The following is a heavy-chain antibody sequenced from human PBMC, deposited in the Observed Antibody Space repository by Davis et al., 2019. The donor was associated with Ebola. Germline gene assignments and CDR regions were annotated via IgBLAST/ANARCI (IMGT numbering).Heavy chain of an antibody. Sequence: ASVKVSCKASGYTFTSYGISWVRQAPGQGLEWMGIINPSGGSASYAQKFQGRVTMTRDTSTSTVYMELSSLRSEDTAVYYCARGGLRFLEWHWFDPWGQGTLVTVSS. V-gene: IGHV1-46*01. CDR1: GYTFTSYG. CDR3: ARGGLRFLEWHWFDP. J-gene: IGHJ5*02. D-gene: IGHD3-3*01. CDR2: INPSGGSA.